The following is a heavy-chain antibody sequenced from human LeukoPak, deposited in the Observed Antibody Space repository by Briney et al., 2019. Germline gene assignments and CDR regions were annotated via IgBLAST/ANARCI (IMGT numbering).Heavy chain of an antibody. CDR2: ISAYNGNT. Sequence: ASVKVSCKASGYTFTTYAMHWVRQAPGQRLEWMGWISAYNGNTNYAQKLQGRVTMTTDTSTSTAYMELRSLRSDDTAVYYCARVDDYVWEKDYWGQGTLVTVSS. D-gene: IGHD3-16*01. CDR3: ARVDDYVWEKDY. J-gene: IGHJ4*02. CDR1: GYTFTTYA. V-gene: IGHV1-18*01.